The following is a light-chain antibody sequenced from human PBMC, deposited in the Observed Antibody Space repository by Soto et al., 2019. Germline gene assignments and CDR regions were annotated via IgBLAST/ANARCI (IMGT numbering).Light chain of an antibody. CDR1: QGISDY. CDR3: QQFNAYPLT. V-gene: IGKV1-9*01. Sequence: DIQLTQSPSFLSASVGDRVTISCRASQGISDYLAWYQQNPGKAPKLLIYGASTLQSDVPSRFSASASGTECTLTIISLQPEDFATYFCQQFNAYPLTFGGGTKLEIK. J-gene: IGKJ4*01. CDR2: GAS.